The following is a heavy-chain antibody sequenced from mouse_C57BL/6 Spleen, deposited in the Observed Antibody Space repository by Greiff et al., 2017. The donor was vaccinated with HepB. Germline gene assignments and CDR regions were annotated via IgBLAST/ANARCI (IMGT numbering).Heavy chain of an antibody. CDR3: ARAITTVVATEGYFDV. CDR1: GYTFTDYY. Sequence: VQLQQSGPELVKPGASVKISCKASGYTFTDYYMNWVKQSHGKSLEWIGDINPNNGGTSYNQKFKGKATLTVDKSSSTAYMELRSLTSEDSAVYYCARAITTVVATEGYFDVWGTGTTVTVSS. V-gene: IGHV1-26*01. CDR2: INPNNGGT. D-gene: IGHD1-1*01. J-gene: IGHJ1*03.